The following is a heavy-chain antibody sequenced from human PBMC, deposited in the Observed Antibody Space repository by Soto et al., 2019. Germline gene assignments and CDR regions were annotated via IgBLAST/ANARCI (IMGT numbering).Heavy chain of an antibody. V-gene: IGHV3-74*01. J-gene: IGHJ6*02. CDR1: GFNFGPFW. CDR2: INSDGTTI. CDR3: VRDRGYPDSFDI. D-gene: IGHD3-22*01. Sequence: GGSLRLSCAASGFNFGPFWMHWVRQAPGKGLVWVSHINSDGTTIVYADSVKGRFTISRDNAKNTLYLQMNSLRVEDTAVYFCVRDRGYPDSFDIWGPGTPVTGSS.